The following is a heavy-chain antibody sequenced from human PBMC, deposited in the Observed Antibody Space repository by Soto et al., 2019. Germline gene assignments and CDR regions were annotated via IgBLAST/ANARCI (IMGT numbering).Heavy chain of an antibody. V-gene: IGHV1-69*12. Sequence: QVQLVQSGAEVKKPGSSVKVSCKASGGTFSSYAISWVRQAPGQGLEWMGGIIPIFGTANYAQKFQGRVTIIADESTSTAYMELSSLRSEDTAVYYCARKVPAVGTYYYYYYGMDVWGQGTTVTVSS. CDR2: IIPIFGTA. CDR1: GGTFSSYA. J-gene: IGHJ6*02. CDR3: ARKVPAVGTYYYYYYGMDV. D-gene: IGHD2-2*01.